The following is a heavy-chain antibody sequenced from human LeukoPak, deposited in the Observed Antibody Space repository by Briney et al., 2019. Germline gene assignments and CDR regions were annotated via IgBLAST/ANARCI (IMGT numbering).Heavy chain of an antibody. Sequence: VASVKVSCKASGYTFTSYYMHWVRQAPGQGLEWMGIINPSGGSTSYAQKFQGRVTMTRDTSTSTVYMELSSLRSEDTAVYYCARVELYDSYLRNDDASDIWGQGTMVTVSS. D-gene: IGHD3-22*01. CDR1: GYTFTSYY. J-gene: IGHJ3*02. CDR2: INPSGGST. V-gene: IGHV1-46*01. CDR3: ARVELYDSYLRNDDASDI.